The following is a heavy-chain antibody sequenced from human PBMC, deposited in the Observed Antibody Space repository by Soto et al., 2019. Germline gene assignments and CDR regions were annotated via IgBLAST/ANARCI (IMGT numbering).Heavy chain of an antibody. CDR1: GFTFSSYA. D-gene: IGHD5-18*01. CDR2: ISGSGGST. CDR3: AKSRVQLWLTDAFDI. Sequence: GGSLRLSCAASGFTFSSYAMSWVRQAPGKGLEWVSAISGSGGSTYYADSVKGRFTISRDNSKNTLYLQMDSLRAEDTAVYYCAKSRVQLWLTDAFDIWGQGTMVTVSS. J-gene: IGHJ3*02. V-gene: IGHV3-23*01.